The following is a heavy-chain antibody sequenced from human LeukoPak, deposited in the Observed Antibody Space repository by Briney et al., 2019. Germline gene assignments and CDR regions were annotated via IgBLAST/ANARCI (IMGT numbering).Heavy chain of an antibody. CDR3: ARDHFTIFGVVIIDYYYGMDV. CDR1: GYTFTSYG. Sequence: ASVKVSCKASGYTFTSYGISWVRQAPGQGLEWMGWISAYNGNTNYAPKLQGRVTMTTDTSTSTAYMELRSLRSDDTAVYYCARDHFTIFGVVIIDYYYGMDVWGQGTTVTVSS. CDR2: ISAYNGNT. V-gene: IGHV1-18*01. J-gene: IGHJ6*02. D-gene: IGHD3-3*01.